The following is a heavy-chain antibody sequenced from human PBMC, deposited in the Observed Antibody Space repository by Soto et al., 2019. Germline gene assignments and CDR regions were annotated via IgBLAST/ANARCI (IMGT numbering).Heavy chain of an antibody. CDR3: ASRKSSPYFDY. V-gene: IGHV4-31*03. J-gene: IGHJ4*02. CDR2: IYYSGST. D-gene: IGHD3-10*01. CDR1: GGSISSGGYY. Sequence: SETLSLTCTVSGGSISSGGYYWSWIRQHPGKGLEWIGYIYYSGSTYYNPSLKSRVTTSVDTSKSQFSLKLSSVTAADTAVYYCASRKSSPYFDYWGQGTLVTVSS.